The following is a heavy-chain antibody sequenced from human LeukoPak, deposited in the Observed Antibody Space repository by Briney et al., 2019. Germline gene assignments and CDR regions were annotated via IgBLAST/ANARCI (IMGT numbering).Heavy chain of an antibody. CDR3: ASQLGGNVY. Sequence: GGSLILSCAASGFTFSDNWMHWVRQAPGKGLVWVSVISSDGRSTIYADSVKGRFTISRDNAKNTLYLQMDSLRAEDTAVYFCASQLGGNVYWGQGTLVTVSS. D-gene: IGHD3-16*01. V-gene: IGHV3-74*01. CDR2: ISSDGRST. CDR1: GFTFSDNW. J-gene: IGHJ4*02.